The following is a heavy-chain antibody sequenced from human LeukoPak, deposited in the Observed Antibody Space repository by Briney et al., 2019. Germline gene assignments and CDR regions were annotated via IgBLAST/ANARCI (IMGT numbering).Heavy chain of an antibody. J-gene: IGHJ5*02. Sequence: GASVKVSCKVSGYTLTELSMHWVRQAPGKGLEWMGGFDPEDGETIYAQKFQGRVTMTEDTSTDTAYMELSSLRSEDTAVYYCATAFRYYYGSGTSKFDPWGQGTLVTDSS. V-gene: IGHV1-24*01. CDR1: GYTLTELS. CDR3: ATAFRYYYGSGTSKFDP. D-gene: IGHD3-10*01. CDR2: FDPEDGET.